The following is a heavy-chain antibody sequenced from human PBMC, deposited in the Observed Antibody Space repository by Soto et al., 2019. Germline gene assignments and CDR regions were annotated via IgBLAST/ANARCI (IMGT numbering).Heavy chain of an antibody. Sequence: GGSLRLSCAASGFSFEDYTMHWVRHTPGKGPEWISLISWDGGRTLYSDSVKGRFIISRDNSKNSLYLQMNSLTTEDTALYFWGKECYGVLAGQKGYFDPRGQGTLVTVS. CDR2: ISWDGGRT. CDR1: GFSFEDYT. D-gene: IGHD3-9*01. CDR3: GKECYGVLAGQKGYFDP. V-gene: IGHV3-43*01. J-gene: IGHJ4*02.